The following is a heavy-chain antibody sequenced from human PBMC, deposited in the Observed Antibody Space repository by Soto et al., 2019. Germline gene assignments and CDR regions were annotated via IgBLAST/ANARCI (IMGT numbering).Heavy chain of an antibody. CDR3: AKDIEPLPELSLNY. Sequence: QVQLVESGGGVVQPGRSLRLSCAASGFTFSSYGVHWVRQAPGKGLEWVAVISYDGSNKYYADSVKGRFTISRDNSKNTLYLQMNSLRAEDTAVYYCAKDIEPLPELSLNYWGQGTLVTVSS. D-gene: IGHD1-7*01. CDR1: GFTFSSYG. V-gene: IGHV3-30*18. CDR2: ISYDGSNK. J-gene: IGHJ4*02.